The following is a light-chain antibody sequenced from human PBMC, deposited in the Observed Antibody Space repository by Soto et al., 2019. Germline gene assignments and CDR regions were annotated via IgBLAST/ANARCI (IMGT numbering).Light chain of an antibody. CDR2: AAS. CDR3: QQLNTYPPWT. J-gene: IGKJ1*01. V-gene: IGKV1-9*01. Sequence: DIQLTQSPSFVSASVGDRVTISCRASQGIRNYLVWYQQKSGKAPKVLIYAASTLHSGVPSRFXGGGSGTEFTLTISSLQPEDFATYYCQQLNTYPPWTFGQGTKVEIK. CDR1: QGIRNY.